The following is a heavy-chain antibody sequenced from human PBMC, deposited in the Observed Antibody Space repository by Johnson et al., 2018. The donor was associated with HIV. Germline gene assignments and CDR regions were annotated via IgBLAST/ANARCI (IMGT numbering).Heavy chain of an antibody. D-gene: IGHD1-1*01. V-gene: IGHV3-11*04. CDR1: GFTFSDYY. Sequence: QVQLVESGGGLVKPGGSLRLSCAASGFTFSDYYMSWIRQAPGKGLEWISYIGSSGSPIYYADSVRGRFTISRDNAKNSLYLQMNSLRAEDTAVYYCANPTGSDAFDIWGQGTMVTVSS. CDR2: IGSSGSPI. J-gene: IGHJ3*02. CDR3: ANPTGSDAFDI.